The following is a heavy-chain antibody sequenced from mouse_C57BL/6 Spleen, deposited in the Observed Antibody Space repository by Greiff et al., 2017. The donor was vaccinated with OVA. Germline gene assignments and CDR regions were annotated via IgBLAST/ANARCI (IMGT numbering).Heavy chain of an antibody. CDR3: AREGTGTRYYFDY. V-gene: IGHV1-26*01. CDR2: INPNNCGT. D-gene: IGHD4-1*01. Sequence: EVQLQQSGPELVKPGASVKISCKASGYTFTDYYMNWVKQSHGKSLEWIGDINPNNCGTSYNQKFKGKATLTVDKSSSTAYMELRSLTSEDSAVYYCAREGTGTRYYFDYWGQGTTLTVSS. CDR1: GYTFTDYY. J-gene: IGHJ2*01.